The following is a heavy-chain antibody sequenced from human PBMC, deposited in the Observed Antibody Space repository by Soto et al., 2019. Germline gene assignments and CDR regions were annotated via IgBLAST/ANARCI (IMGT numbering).Heavy chain of an antibody. V-gene: IGHV4-59*01. CDR3: ARNNWNDVSAWFDP. D-gene: IGHD1-1*01. CDR1: GGSIGSYY. CDR2: IYYSGST. J-gene: IGHJ5*02. Sequence: PSETLYLTCAVSGGSIGSYYWSWIRQPPGKGLEWIGYIYYSGSTNYNPSLKSRVTISVDTSKNQFSLKLSSVTAADTAVYYCARNNWNDVSAWFDPWGQGTLVTVSS.